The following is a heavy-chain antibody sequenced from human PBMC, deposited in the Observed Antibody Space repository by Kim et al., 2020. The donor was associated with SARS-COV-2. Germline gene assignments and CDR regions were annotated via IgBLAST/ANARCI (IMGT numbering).Heavy chain of an antibody. CDR2: IDCGNGNT. CDR1: GHFFTRDS. V-gene: IGHV1-3*01. CDR3: LGGFYFNY. Sequence: ASVKVSCKTSGHFFTRDSIHWVRQAPGQGLEWMGGIDCGNGNTIYSQKFQGRVTFTTDTSASTAYMELSILRSEDSAVYYCLGGFYFNYWVQGTLVTVYS. D-gene: IGHD3-16*01. J-gene: IGHJ4*02.